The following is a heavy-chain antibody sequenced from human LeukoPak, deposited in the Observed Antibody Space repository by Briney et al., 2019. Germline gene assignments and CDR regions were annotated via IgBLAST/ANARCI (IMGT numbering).Heavy chain of an antibody. V-gene: IGHV3-23*01. J-gene: IGHJ2*01. CDR2: ISGSGGTT. Sequence: PGGSLRLSCAASGFTFSSFAMGWVRQAPGKGLEWVSGISGSGGTTYYADSVKGRFTISRDNSKNTLYVQMNSLTVEDTAVYYCAKLTLTSGWYHWYFDLWRRGTLVTVSS. CDR1: GFTFSSFA. CDR3: AKLTLTSGWYHWYFDL. D-gene: IGHD6-19*01.